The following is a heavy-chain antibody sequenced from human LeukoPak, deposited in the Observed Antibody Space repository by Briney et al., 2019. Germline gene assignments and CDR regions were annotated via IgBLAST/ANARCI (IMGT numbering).Heavy chain of an antibody. V-gene: IGHV4-61*02. J-gene: IGHJ5*02. CDR2: IYTSGST. D-gene: IGHD3-3*01. CDR1: GGSISSGSYY. Sequence: SETLSLTCTVSGGSISSGSYYWSWTRQPAGKGLEWIGRIYTSGSTNYNPSLKSRVTISVDTSKNQFSLKLSSVTAADTAVYYCARDRYDFWSGYPWFDPWGQGTLVTVSS. CDR3: ARDRYDFWSGYPWFDP.